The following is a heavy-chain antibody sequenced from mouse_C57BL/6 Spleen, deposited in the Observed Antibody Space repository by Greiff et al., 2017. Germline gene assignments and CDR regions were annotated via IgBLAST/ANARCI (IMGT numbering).Heavy chain of an antibody. CDR1: GFNIKDDY. Sequence: DVKLVESGAELVRPGASVKLSCTASGFNIKDDYMHWVKQRPEQGLAWLGWIDPETGDTEYASMFQGTATITADPSSNTAYLQLSSLTSEDTAVYYCTPITTVGGGCYWGQGTTLTFSS. CDR2: IDPETGDT. D-gene: IGHD1-1*01. CDR3: TPITTVGGGCY. V-gene: IGHV14-4*01. J-gene: IGHJ2*01.